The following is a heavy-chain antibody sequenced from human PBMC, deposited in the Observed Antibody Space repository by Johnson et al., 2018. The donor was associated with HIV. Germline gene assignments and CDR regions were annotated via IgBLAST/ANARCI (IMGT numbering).Heavy chain of an antibody. CDR2: IRYDGTNK. J-gene: IGHJ3*02. CDR3: AKGRWEATTYDDAFDI. CDR1: GFSFSSYA. Sequence: QVQLLESGGGVVQPGTSLRLSCLASGFSFSSYAMHWFCQSPGKGLEWVAFIRYDGTNKYYLDSVKGRFTISRDNAKNTLYLQMNNLRTEDTAVYYCAKGRWEATTYDDAFDIWGQGTMVTVSS. V-gene: IGHV3-30*02. D-gene: IGHD1-26*01.